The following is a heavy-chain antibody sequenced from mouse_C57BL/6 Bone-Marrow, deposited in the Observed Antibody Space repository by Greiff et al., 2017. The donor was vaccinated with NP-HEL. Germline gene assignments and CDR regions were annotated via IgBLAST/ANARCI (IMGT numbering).Heavy chain of an antibody. Sequence: VQLVESGAELVRPGTSVKVSCKASGYAFTNYLIEWVKQRPGQGLEWIGVINPGSGGTNYNEKFKGKATLTADKSSSTAYMQLSSLTSEDSAVYFCARDIYYDYDWGQGTLVTVSA. D-gene: IGHD2-4*01. CDR3: ARDIYYDYD. J-gene: IGHJ3*01. CDR1: GYAFTNYL. CDR2: INPGSGGT. V-gene: IGHV1-54*01.